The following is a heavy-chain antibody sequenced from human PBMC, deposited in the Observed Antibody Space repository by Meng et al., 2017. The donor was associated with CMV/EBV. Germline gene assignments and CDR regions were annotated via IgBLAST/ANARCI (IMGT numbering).Heavy chain of an antibody. J-gene: IGHJ6*02. V-gene: IGHV1-69*05. CDR3: ARGIVVVPAALSYYYYYGMDV. D-gene: IGHD2-2*01. CDR2: IIPIFGTA. Sequence: SVKVSSKASGGTFSSYAISWVRQAPGQGLEWMGGIIPIFGTANYAQKFQGRVTITTDESTSTAYMELSSLRSEDTAVYYCARGIVVVPAALSYYYYYGMDVWGQGTTVTVSS. CDR1: GGTFSSYA.